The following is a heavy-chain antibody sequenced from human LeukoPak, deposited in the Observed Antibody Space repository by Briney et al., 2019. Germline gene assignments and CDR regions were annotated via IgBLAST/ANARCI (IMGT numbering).Heavy chain of an antibody. CDR1: GFTFSSYA. D-gene: IGHD4-17*01. V-gene: IGHV3-23*01. CDR3: ARRGESTNYGDYRFDS. J-gene: IGHJ4*02. CDR2: TSDSGGNT. Sequence: GGSLRLSCAASGFTFSSYAMSWVRQAPGKGLEWVSATSDSGGNTYYADFVKGRFTISRDNSKSTLYLQMSSLRAEDTAVYYCARRGESTNYGDYRFDSWGQGTLVTVSS.